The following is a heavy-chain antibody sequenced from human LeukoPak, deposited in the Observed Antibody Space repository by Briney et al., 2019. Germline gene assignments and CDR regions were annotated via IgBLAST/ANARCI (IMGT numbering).Heavy chain of an antibody. CDR3: GRNLAADIDS. CDR2: IRYDGSNK. Sequence: GGSLRLSCAASGFTFSSYGMHWVRQAPGKGLEWVAFIRYDGSNKYYADSAKGRFTISRDNAKNTLYLQMNSLRAEDTAVYYCGRNLAADIDSWGQGTLVTVSS. D-gene: IGHD6-13*01. CDR1: GFTFSSYG. J-gene: IGHJ4*02. V-gene: IGHV3-30*02.